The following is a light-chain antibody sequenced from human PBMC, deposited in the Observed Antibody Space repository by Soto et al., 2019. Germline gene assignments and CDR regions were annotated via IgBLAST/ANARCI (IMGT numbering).Light chain of an antibody. Sequence: QPVLTQPPSVSGAPGQRVTISCTGSSSNIGAGYDVHWYQQVPGTAPKLLIYGNSNRPSGVPDRFSGSKSGTSASLAITGLQAEDEADYYCQSYDSSLSGGVFGGGTKLTVL. CDR1: SSNIGAGYD. V-gene: IGLV1-40*01. J-gene: IGLJ3*02. CDR3: QSYDSSLSGGV. CDR2: GNS.